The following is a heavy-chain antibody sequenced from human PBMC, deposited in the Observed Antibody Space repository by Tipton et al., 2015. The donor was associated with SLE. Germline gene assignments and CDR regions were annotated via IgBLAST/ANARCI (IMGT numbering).Heavy chain of an antibody. D-gene: IGHD2-2*01. J-gene: IGHJ2*01. V-gene: IGHV4-39*07. CDR3: ARRLVAAANDWYFGL. Sequence: TLSLTCTVSGGSISSSSYYWGWIRQPPGKGLEWIGSIYYSGNTYYNPSLKSRVTISVDTSKNQFSLKLSSVTAADTAVYCCARRLVAAANDWYFGLWGRGTLVTVSS. CDR2: IYYSGNT. CDR1: GGSISSSSYY.